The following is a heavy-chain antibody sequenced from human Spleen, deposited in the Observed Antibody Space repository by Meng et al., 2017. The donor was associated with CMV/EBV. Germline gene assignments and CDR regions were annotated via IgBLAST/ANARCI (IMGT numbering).Heavy chain of an antibody. V-gene: IGHV3-66*01. CDR3: ARKDYSNYFYEMDV. CDR2: IYRGDST. Sequence: GESLKISCAASGFTVSSNYMSWVRQAPGKGLEWVSLIYRGDSTLYADSVKGRFTISRDNAKNSLYLQMNSLRAEDKAVYYCARKDYSNYFYEMDVWGQGTTVTVSS. D-gene: IGHD4-11*01. J-gene: IGHJ6*02. CDR1: GFTVSSNY.